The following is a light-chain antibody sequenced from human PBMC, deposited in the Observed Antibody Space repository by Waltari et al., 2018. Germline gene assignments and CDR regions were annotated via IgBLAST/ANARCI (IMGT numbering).Light chain of an antibody. V-gene: IGLV2-8*01. CDR3: AAWVDSLYGCF. Sequence: QSALTQPPSASGSPGQSVTISCTGTSSDVGTYNYVSWYQHHPGKAPKPLFYEVNKRPAGVPDRFSGSKSGNTASLTVSGLRAEDEADYYCAAWVDSLYGCFFGTGTRVTVL. CDR1: SSDVGTYNY. J-gene: IGLJ1*01. CDR2: EVN.